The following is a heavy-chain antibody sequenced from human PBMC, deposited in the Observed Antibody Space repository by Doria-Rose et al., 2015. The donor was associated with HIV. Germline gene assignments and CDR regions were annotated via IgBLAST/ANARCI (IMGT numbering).Heavy chain of an antibody. V-gene: IGHV7-4-1*02. D-gene: IGHD1-1*01. Sequence: QAPGQGLEWMGWINTNTGNPTYAQDFTGRFVFSLDTSVSTAFLQISSLKAEDTAVYYCARMYGDSWNPHDSWGQGTLVTVSS. J-gene: IGHJ4*02. CDR3: ARMYGDSWNPHDS. CDR2: INTNTGNP.